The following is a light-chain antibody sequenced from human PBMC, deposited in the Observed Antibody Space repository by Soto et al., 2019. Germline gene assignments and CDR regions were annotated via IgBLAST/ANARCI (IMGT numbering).Light chain of an antibody. CDR2: EDI. Sequence: QSALTQPASVSGSPGQSITISCTGTTSDVGRYNLVSWYQQYPGKAPRLMIYEDIERPSGVSNRFSGSNSGNTASLTISGLQTEDEADYYCCSYAGGTSVVFGGGTQLTVL. J-gene: IGLJ2*01. V-gene: IGLV2-23*01. CDR3: CSYAGGTSVV. CDR1: TSDVGRYNL.